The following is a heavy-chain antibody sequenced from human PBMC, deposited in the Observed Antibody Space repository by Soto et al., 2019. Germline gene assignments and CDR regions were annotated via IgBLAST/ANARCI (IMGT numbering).Heavy chain of an antibody. D-gene: IGHD6-13*01. V-gene: IGHV4-59*01. CDR1: GDSISGYY. CDR2: IYYRGST. Sequence: SQTLSLTCTVSGDSISGYYWSWIRQAPGKGLEYIGYIYYRGSTNYNPSLKSRVTMSVDTSKNQFSLKVSSVTAADTAVYFCARQQLLPFYYALDVWGQGTTVTVS. CDR3: ARQQLLPFYYALDV. J-gene: IGHJ6*02.